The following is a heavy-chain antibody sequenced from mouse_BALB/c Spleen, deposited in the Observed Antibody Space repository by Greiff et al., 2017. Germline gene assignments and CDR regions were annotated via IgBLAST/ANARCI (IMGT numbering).Heavy chain of an antibody. J-gene: IGHJ2*01. Sequence: LQQPGSELVRPGASVKLSCKASGYTFTSYWMHWVKQRHGQGLEWIGNIYPGSGSTNYDEKFKSKGTLTVDTSSSTAYMHLSSLTSEDSAVYYCTSYYYGSSYAFDYWGQGTTLTVSS. D-gene: IGHD1-1*01. CDR3: TSYYYGSSYAFDY. CDR1: GYTFTSYW. V-gene: IGHV1S22*01. CDR2: IYPGSGST.